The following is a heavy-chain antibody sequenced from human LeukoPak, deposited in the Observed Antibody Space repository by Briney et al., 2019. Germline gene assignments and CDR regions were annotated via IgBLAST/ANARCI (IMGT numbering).Heavy chain of an antibody. Sequence: PSETLSLTCAVYGGSFSGYYWSWIRQPPGKGLEWIGEVNHSGSTKYSPSLKSRVTISVDTSKNQFSLKLSSVTAADTAVYYCARADGYWGQGTLVTVSS. D-gene: IGHD5-24*01. CDR1: GGSFSGYY. CDR2: VNHSGST. J-gene: IGHJ4*02. V-gene: IGHV4-34*01. CDR3: ARADGY.